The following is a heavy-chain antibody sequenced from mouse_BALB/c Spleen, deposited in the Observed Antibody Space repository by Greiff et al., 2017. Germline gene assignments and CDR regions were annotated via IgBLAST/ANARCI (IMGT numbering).Heavy chain of an antibody. V-gene: IGHV3-2*02. CDR3: ARWAGVYAMDY. Sequence: EVMLVESGPGLVKPSQSLSLTCTVTGYSITSDYAWNWIRQFPGNKLEWMGYISYSGSTSYNPSLKSRISITRDTSKNQFFLQLNSVTTEDTATYYCARWAGVYAMDYWGQGTSVTVSS. D-gene: IGHD3-3*01. CDR1: GYSITSDYA. CDR2: ISYSGST. J-gene: IGHJ4*01.